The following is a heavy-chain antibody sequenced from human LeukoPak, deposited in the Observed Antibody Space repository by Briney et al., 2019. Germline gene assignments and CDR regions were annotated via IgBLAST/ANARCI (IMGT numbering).Heavy chain of an antibody. D-gene: IGHD6-13*01. CDR1: GFTFSSFA. CDR2: ISGSGGST. J-gene: IGHJ4*01. V-gene: IGHV3-23*01. CDR3: ARIGSSWYYFDY. Sequence: TGGSLRLSCAASGFTFSSFAMSWVRQAPGKGLEWASAISGSGGSTYYADSVKGRFTISRDYSKNTLFLQMISLRAEDTALYYCARIGSSWYYFDYWGHGTLVTVSS.